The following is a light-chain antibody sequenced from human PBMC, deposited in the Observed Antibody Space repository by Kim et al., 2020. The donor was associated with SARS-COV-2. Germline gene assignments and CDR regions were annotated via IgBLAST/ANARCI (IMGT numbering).Light chain of an antibody. CDR3: QQSNYTPYT. V-gene: IGKV1-39*01. CDR1: QSISRY. CDR2: AAS. J-gene: IGKJ2*01. Sequence: SASVGDTVTITCRSSQSISRYLNWCQQKPGKAPRVLIYAASSLQSGVPSRFSGSGSGTDFTLTISSLLPEDFATYYCQQSNYTPYTFGQGTKLEI.